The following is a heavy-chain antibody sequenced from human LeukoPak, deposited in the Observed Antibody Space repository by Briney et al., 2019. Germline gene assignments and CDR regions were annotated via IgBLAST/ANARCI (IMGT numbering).Heavy chain of an antibody. CDR3: ARDKDA. CDR2: IYSDGTT. V-gene: IGHV3-66*01. Sequence: PGGSLTLSCVGSGLTVSNNYVSWVRQAPGKELEWVSVIYSDGTTRNADSVKGRFTISRDNSKNTVYLQMDSLRAEDTAVYYCARDKDAWGQGTLVTVSS. CDR1: GLTVSNNY. J-gene: IGHJ5*02.